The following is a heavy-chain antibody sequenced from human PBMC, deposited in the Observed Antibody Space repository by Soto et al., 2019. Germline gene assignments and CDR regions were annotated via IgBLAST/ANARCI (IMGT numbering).Heavy chain of an antibody. D-gene: IGHD2-2*01. CDR1: GYTFTSYG. V-gene: IGHV1-18*01. Sequence: ASVKVSCKASGYTFTSYGISWVRQAPGQGLEWMGWISAYNGNTNYAQKLQGRVTMTTDTSTSTAYMELRSLRSDDTAVYFCAIDAVVPAPSPSPADYWGQGTLVTVSS. CDR3: AIDAVVPAPSPSPADY. J-gene: IGHJ4*02. CDR2: ISAYNGNT.